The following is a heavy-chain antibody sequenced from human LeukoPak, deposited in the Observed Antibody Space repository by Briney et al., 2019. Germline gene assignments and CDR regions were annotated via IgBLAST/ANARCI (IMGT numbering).Heavy chain of an antibody. CDR3: ARVRSGGVGAFDI. V-gene: IGHV4-34*01. CDR1: GGSFSGYY. CDR2: INHSGST. Sequence: SETLSLTCAVYGGSFSGYYWSWIRQPPGKGLEWIGEINHSGSTNYNPSLKSRVTISVDTSKNQFSLKLSSVTAADTAVYYCARVRSGGVGAFDIWGQGTMVTVSS. D-gene: IGHD6-19*01. J-gene: IGHJ3*02.